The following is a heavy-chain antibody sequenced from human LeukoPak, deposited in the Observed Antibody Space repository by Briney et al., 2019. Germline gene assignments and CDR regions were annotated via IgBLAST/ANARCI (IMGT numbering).Heavy chain of an antibody. Sequence: PGGSLRLSCAASRFTFSSYGMHWVRQTPGKGLEWVAFIRHDGSYQQYADSVEGRFTVSRDNFKDTVYLQMNSLRTEDTAVYYCAKNRDSSDYPRDFDYWGQGTLVTVSS. CDR1: RFTFSSYG. V-gene: IGHV3-30*02. CDR3: AKNRDSSDYPRDFDY. CDR2: IRHDGSYQ. D-gene: IGHD3-22*01. J-gene: IGHJ4*02.